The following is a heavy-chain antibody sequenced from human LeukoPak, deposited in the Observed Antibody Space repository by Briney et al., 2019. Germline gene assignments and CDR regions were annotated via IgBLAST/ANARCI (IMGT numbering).Heavy chain of an antibody. CDR1: GGSFSGYY. D-gene: IGHD6-13*01. CDR3: ARDISSSWFSAFDI. J-gene: IGHJ3*02. V-gene: IGHV4-34*01. CDR2: INHSGST. Sequence: PSETLSLTCAVYGGSFSGYYWSWIRQPPGKGLEWIGEINHSGSTNYNPSLKSRVTISVDTSKNQFSLKLSSVTAADTAVYYCARDISSSWFSAFDIWGQGTMVTVSS.